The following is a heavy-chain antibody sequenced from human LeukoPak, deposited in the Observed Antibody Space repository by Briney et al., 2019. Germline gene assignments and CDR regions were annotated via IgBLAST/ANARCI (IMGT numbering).Heavy chain of an antibody. J-gene: IGHJ6*02. CDR2: IKPDGGAT. Sequence: PGGSLRLSCGASGFTFNSEWMSWVRQAPGEGLEWVAIIKPDGGATSYVDSAKGRFTISRDNAKNSLSLQMHSLKVDDTGVYYCVRGGSMDVWGQGTAVTVSS. V-gene: IGHV3-7*05. CDR1: GFTFNSEW. CDR3: VRGGSMDV.